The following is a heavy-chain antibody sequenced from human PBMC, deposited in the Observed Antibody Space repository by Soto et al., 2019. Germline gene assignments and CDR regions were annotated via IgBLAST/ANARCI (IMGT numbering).Heavy chain of an antibody. CDR2: INSDGSTT. J-gene: IGHJ6*02. D-gene: IGHD2-15*01. V-gene: IGHV3-74*01. CDR3: ARGVAGYYAMDV. CDR1: GFTFSSYW. Sequence: EVQLVESGGDLVQPGGSLRLSCAASGFTFSSYWIHWVRQAPGKGLVWVSRINSDGSTTNYADSANGRFTISRDNAKNTLYLQMNSLRAEDTAVYYCARGVAGYYAMDVWGQGTTVTVSS.